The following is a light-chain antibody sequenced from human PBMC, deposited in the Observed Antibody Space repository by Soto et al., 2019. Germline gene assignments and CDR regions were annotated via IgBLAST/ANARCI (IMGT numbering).Light chain of an antibody. CDR2: GAS. CDR3: HHYGSSMWS. Sequence: EIVLTRSPGTLSLSPGERATLSCRASQSVTSRFFAWYQHKPGQAPRLLMYGASSRATGIPDRFSGSVSGKDFNLNISRVEPEDSAVYYCHHYGSSMWSFGQGTKMEI. V-gene: IGKV3-20*01. CDR1: QSVTSRF. J-gene: IGKJ1*01.